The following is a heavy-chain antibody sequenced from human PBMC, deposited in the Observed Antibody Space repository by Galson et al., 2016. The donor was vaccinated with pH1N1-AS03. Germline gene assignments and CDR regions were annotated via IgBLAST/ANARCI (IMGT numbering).Heavy chain of an antibody. CDR2: ISSSGSTK. CDR1: GFTFGDYY. V-gene: IGHV3-11*01. CDR3: ARAKGSGWPNTHYFDS. D-gene: IGHD6-19*01. J-gene: IGHJ4*02. Sequence: SLRLSCAVSGFTFGDYYMTWVRQTPGTGLEWISYISSSGSTKCYADYVEGRFTISRDNAKNSLFLQMNYLTADDTAIYYCARAKGSGWPNTHYFDSWGPGTLVIVSS.